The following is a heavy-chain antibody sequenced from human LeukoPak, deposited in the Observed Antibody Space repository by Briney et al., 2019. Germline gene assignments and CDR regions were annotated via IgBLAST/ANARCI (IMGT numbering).Heavy chain of an antibody. V-gene: IGHV3-23*01. D-gene: IGHD3-22*01. CDR3: AKDSLKKVITMIVDDYFDY. Sequence: PGGSLRLSCAASGFTFSSYAMSWVRKAPGKGLEWVSAVSGSGGSTYYADSVKGRFTISRDNSKNTLYLQMNSLRAEDTAVYYCAKDSLKKVITMIVDDYFDYWGQGTLVTVSS. CDR2: VSGSGGST. CDR1: GFTFSSYA. J-gene: IGHJ4*02.